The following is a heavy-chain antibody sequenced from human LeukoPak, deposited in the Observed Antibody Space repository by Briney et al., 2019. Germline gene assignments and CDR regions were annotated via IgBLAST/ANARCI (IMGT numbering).Heavy chain of an antibody. J-gene: IGHJ4*02. CDR2: ISYDGSNK. D-gene: IGHD5-18*01. CDR3: IQPFDY. V-gene: IGHV3-30*03. Sequence: PGGSLRLSCAASGFTFSSYSMNWVRQAPGKGLEWVALISYDGSNKYYAASVKGRFTISRDNSKNTVFLQMNSLRAEDTAVYSKIQPFDYWGQGTLVTVSS. CDR1: GFTFSSYS.